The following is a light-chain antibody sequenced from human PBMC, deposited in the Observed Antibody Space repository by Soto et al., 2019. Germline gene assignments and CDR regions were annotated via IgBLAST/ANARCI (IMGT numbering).Light chain of an antibody. J-gene: IGLJ7*01. V-gene: IGLV2-14*01. Sequence: QSALTQPASLSGSPGQSIAISCTGSSSDIGAYKFVSWYQQHPGKAPKLLIYDVDNRPSGVSDRFSGSKSGITASLTISGLQAEDEADYYCNSYTTSSTYLFGSGTQLTVL. CDR1: SSDIGAYKF. CDR2: DVD. CDR3: NSYTTSSTYL.